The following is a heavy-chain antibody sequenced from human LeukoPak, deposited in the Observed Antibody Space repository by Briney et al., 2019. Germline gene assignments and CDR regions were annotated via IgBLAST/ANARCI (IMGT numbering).Heavy chain of an antibody. D-gene: IGHD5-18*01. J-gene: IGHJ4*02. CDR2: ISGSGGST. CDR3: AKLSYGHGFDY. CDR1: GFTVSSNY. Sequence: GGSLRLSCAASGFTVSSNYMSWVRQAPGKGLEWVSAISGSGGSTYYADSVKGRFTISRDNSKNTLYLQMNSLRAEDTAVYYCAKLSYGHGFDYWGQGTLVTVSS. V-gene: IGHV3-23*01.